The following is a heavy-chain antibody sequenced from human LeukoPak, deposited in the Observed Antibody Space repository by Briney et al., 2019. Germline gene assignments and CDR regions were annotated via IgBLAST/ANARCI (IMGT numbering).Heavy chain of an antibody. J-gene: IGHJ4*02. D-gene: IGHD2-21*02. V-gene: IGHV3-66*01. CDR2: IYSGGST. CDR1: GFTSSNYG. CDR3: SRDRGGGDIYFDY. Sequence: PGGSLRLSCAASGFTSSNYGLSWVRQAPGKGLEWVSVIYSGGSTYYADSVRGRFTISRDNSKNTLYLQMSSLGAEDTAIYYCSRDRGGGDIYFDYWGQGTLVTVSS.